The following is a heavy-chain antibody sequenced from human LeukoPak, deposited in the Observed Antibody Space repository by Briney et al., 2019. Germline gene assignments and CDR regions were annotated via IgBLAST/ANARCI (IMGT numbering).Heavy chain of an antibody. D-gene: IGHD1-1*01. CDR2: IYYSGST. Sequence: SETLSLSCTVSGGSISSHYWSWIRQPPGKGLEWIGYIYYSGSTNYNPSLKSRVTISVDTSKNRFSLKPSSVTAADTAVYYCARGEELEPPDYYMDVWGKGTTVTVSS. CDR3: ARGEELEPPDYYMDV. J-gene: IGHJ6*03. CDR1: GGSISSHY. V-gene: IGHV4-59*11.